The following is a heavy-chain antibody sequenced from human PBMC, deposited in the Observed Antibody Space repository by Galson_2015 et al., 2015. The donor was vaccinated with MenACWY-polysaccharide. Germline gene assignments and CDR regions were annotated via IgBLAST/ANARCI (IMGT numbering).Heavy chain of an antibody. CDR3: ARSPQSPLLGY. J-gene: IGHJ4*02. Sequence: SLRLSCAASGFTFSSYWMHWVRQAPGKGLVWVSRINGDGSSTNYADSVKGRFTISRDNAKNTVFLQMNSLRAEDTAVYYCARSPQSPLLGYWGQGTLVTVSS. D-gene: IGHD6-19*01. V-gene: IGHV3-74*01. CDR1: GFTFSSYW. CDR2: INGDGSST.